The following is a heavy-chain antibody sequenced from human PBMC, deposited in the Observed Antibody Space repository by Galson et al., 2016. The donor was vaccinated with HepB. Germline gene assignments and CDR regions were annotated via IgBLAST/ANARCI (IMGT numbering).Heavy chain of an antibody. D-gene: IGHD4-17*01. J-gene: IGHJ4*02. Sequence: SLRLSCAASGFTFSSYAMSWVRQAPGKGLEWVSGISGSASSTFYADSVRGRFTISRDNSKNTVYLQMSSLRAEDTAVYYCAKDAAVTLPGVYFEYWGQGTLVTVSS. V-gene: IGHV3-23*01. CDR1: GFTFSSYA. CDR3: AKDAAVTLPGVYFEY. CDR2: ISGSASST.